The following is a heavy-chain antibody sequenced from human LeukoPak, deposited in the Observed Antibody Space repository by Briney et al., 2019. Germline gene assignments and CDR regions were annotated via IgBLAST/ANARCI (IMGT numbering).Heavy chain of an antibody. CDR3: AKGPYGGNSFVIPFDY. J-gene: IGHJ4*02. D-gene: IGHD4-23*01. CDR2: ISHDGSNE. V-gene: IGHV3-30*04. CDR1: GFTFSSSA. Sequence: GGSLRLSCAASGFTFSSSAMHWVRQAPGKGLEWVAFISHDGSNEYYADSVKGRFTISRDNSKNTLYLQMNSLRAEDTAVYYCAKGPYGGNSFVIPFDYWGQGTLVTVSS.